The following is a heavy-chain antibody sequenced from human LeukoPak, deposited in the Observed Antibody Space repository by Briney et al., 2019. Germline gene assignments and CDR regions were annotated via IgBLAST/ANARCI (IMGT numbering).Heavy chain of an antibody. CDR1: GFTFSLYS. V-gene: IGHV3-48*01. D-gene: IGHD5-24*01. J-gene: IGHJ3*02. CDR2: ISSSGSTV. CDR3: ARGRDGYNLVDAFDI. Sequence: GGSLRLSCAASGFTFSLYSMSWVRQAPGKGLEWVSHISSSGSTVYYADSVKGRFTISRDNAKNSLYLQVKSLRAEDTAVYYCARGRDGYNLVDAFDIWGQGIMVIVSS.